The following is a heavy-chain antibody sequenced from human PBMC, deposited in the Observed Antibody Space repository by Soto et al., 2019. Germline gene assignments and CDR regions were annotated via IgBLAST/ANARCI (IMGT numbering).Heavy chain of an antibody. CDR3: AKTPGWAVAGYFDY. CDR2: ISGSGGST. J-gene: IGHJ4*02. Sequence: EVQLLESGGGLVQPGGSLRLSCAASGFTFSSYAMSWVRQAPGKGLEWVSAISGSGGSTYYADSVKGRFTISRDNSNNPLYVQMNSLRAEDTAVYYCAKTPGWAVAGYFDYWGQGTLVTVSS. CDR1: GFTFSSYA. D-gene: IGHD6-19*01. V-gene: IGHV3-23*01.